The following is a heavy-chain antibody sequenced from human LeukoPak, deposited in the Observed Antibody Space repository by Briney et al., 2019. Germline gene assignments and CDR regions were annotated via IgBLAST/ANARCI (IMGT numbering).Heavy chain of an antibody. CDR2: IYPGDSDT. CDR3: ARGRYSYGRFDF. D-gene: IGHD5-18*01. CDR1: GHSSTSCW. J-gene: IGHJ4*02. Sequence: GESQQISCRASGHSSTSCWIGWGRQMPRKGREWRGVIYPGDSDTRYSPSFQGQVTFSVDKSISTAYVQWSSLKASDTAMYYGARGRYSYGRFDFWGQGTLVTVSS. V-gene: IGHV5-51*01.